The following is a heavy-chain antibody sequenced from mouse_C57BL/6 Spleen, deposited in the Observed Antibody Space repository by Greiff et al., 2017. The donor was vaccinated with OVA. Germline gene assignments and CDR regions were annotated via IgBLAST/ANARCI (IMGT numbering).Heavy chain of an antibody. CDR1: GYTFTSYW. CDR2: IHPNSGST. V-gene: IGHV1-64*01. J-gene: IGHJ4*01. D-gene: IGHD3-2*02. CDR3: ARQRRLLNYYAMDY. Sequence: VQLQQPGAELVKPGASVKLSCKASGYTFTSYWMHWVKQRPGQGLEWIGMIHPNSGSTNYNEKFKSKATLTVDKSSSTAYMQLSSLTSEDSAVYYCARQRRLLNYYAMDYWGQGTSVTVSA.